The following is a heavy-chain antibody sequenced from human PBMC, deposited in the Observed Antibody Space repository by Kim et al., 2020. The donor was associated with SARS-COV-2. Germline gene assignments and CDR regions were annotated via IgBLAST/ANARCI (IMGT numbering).Heavy chain of an antibody. V-gene: IGHV1-46*01. CDR3: GRDSDGWAVDY. CDR2: T. Sequence: TNYARNVRGRVTMTRDTSTTTVYMELSSLTSDDTAVYYCGRDSDGWAVDYWGQGTLVSVSS. D-gene: IGHD6-19*01. J-gene: IGHJ4*02.